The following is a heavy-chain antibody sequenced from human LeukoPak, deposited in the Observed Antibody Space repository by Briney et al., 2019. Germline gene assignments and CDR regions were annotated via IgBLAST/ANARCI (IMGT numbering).Heavy chain of an antibody. CDR1: GASISTYY. D-gene: IGHD3-22*01. J-gene: IGHJ5*02. V-gene: IGHV4-59*01. CDR3: ARSRGVVMGFDP. Sequence: SETLSLTCTVSGASISTYYWSWIRQPPGKGLEWLGYIYFTGSTNYNPSLESRISISVDTSTKQFSLKLTSVTAADTAVYYCARSRGVVMGFDPWGQGTLVTVSS. CDR2: IYFTGST.